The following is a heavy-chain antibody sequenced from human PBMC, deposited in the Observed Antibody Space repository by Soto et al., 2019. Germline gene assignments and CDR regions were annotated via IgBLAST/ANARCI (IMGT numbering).Heavy chain of an antibody. CDR2: ISAYNGNT. J-gene: IGHJ5*02. CDR1: GYTFTSYG. CDR3: PRAWDIAAAGNWFDP. Sequence: ASVKVSCKASGYTFTSYGISWVRQAPGQGLEWMGWISAYNGNTNYAQKLQGRVTMTTDTSTSTAYMELRSLRSDDTAVYYCPRAWDIAAAGNWFDPWGQGTLVTVSS. D-gene: IGHD6-13*01. V-gene: IGHV1-18*04.